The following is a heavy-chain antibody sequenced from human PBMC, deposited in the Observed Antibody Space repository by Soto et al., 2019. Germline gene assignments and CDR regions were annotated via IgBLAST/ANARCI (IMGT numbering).Heavy chain of an antibody. J-gene: IGHJ6*02. CDR1: GYSFTDYH. CDR3: ARGDSTDCSNGVCSFFYNHDMDV. D-gene: IGHD2-8*01. Sequence: GASVKVSCKASGYSFTDYHIHWVRQAPGQGLEWLGRINPKSGGTSTAQKFQGWVTMTTDTSISTASMELTRLTSDDTAIYYCARGDSTDCSNGVCSFFYNHDMDVWGQGATVTVSS. V-gene: IGHV1-2*04. CDR2: INPKSGGT.